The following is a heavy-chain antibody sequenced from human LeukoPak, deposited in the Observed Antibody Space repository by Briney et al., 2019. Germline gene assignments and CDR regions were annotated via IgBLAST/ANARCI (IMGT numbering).Heavy chain of an antibody. D-gene: IGHD3-3*01. V-gene: IGHV4-59*08. CDR1: GGSISNFY. J-gene: IGHJ4*02. Sequence: SETLSLTCTVSGGSISNFYWSWIRQSPGKGPEWIGYIHYSGSTYYNPSLKSRVTISVDTSKNQFSLKLSSVTAADTAVYYCARLRDYDFWRGVFDYWGQGTLVTVSS. CDR3: ARLRDYDFWRGVFDY. CDR2: IHYSGST.